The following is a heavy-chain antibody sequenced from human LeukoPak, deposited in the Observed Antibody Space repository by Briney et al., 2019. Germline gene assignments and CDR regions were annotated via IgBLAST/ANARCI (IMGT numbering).Heavy chain of an antibody. D-gene: IGHD1-1*01. CDR2: IREDGSDK. V-gene: IGHV3-7*01. CDR1: GFTFSRYW. J-gene: IGHJ4*02. Sequence: PGGSLRLSCAASGFTFSRYWMSWVRQAPGKGLEWVANIREDGSDKYYVNSVKGRFTIPRDNAKNSLYLQMNSLRAEDTAVYYCARGQDWNHDYWGQGTLVTVSS. CDR3: ARGQDWNHDY.